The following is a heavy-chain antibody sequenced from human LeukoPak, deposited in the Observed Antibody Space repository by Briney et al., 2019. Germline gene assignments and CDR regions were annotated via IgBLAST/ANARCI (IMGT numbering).Heavy chain of an antibody. CDR2: VYYSGST. Sequence: SETLSLTCTVSGDCISSYYWSWIRQPPGKGLEWIGYVYYSGSTNYNPSLKSRVTMSVDTSKNQFSLRLSSVTAADTAVYYCATDRTGDNWFDPWGQGTLDTVSS. CDR1: GDCISSYY. J-gene: IGHJ5*02. CDR3: ATDRTGDNWFDP. D-gene: IGHD3/OR15-3a*01. V-gene: IGHV4-59*01.